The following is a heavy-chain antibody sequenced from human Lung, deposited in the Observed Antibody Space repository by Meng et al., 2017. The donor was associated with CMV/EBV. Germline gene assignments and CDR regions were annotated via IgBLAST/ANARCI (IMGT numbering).Heavy chain of an antibody. D-gene: IGHD6-25*01. CDR2: INHSGST. CDR3: AREGSGSSRFGYYGMDV. J-gene: IGHJ6*02. V-gene: IGHV4-34*01. CDR1: DGSFSVYY. Sequence: LXCAVHDGSFSVYYWSWIRQPPGKGLEWIGEINHSGSTNYNPSLKSRVAMSVDTSKNQLSLRLNSVTAADTAVYYCAREGSGSSRFGYYGMDVWCQGPTVTVSS.